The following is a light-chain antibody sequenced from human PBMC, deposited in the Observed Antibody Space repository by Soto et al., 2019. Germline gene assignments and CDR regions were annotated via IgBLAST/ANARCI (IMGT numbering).Light chain of an antibody. Sequence: IPLTQSPSSLSASVGDRVTITCRASQDINNYLAWYQQQPGKAPKVLIYGAYTLQSGVPSRFSGSGSGTDFTLTSSSLQPEDFATYYCQQLNTYPWTFGQGTKVEV. J-gene: IGKJ1*01. CDR2: GAY. V-gene: IGKV1-9*01. CDR1: QDINNY. CDR3: QQLNTYPWT.